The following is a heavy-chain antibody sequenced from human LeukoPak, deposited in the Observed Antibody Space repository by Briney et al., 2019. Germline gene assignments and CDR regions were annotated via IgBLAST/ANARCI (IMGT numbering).Heavy chain of an antibody. V-gene: IGHV3-30*03. CDR3: ARVITIFGVETGDYFDY. CDR2: ISYDGSNK. J-gene: IGHJ4*02. Sequence: GGSLRLSCAASGFTFSSYGMHWVRQAPGKGLEWVAVISYDGSNKYYADSVKGRFTISRDNSKNTLYLQMNSLRAEDTAVYYCARVITIFGVETGDYFDYWGQGTLVTVSS. D-gene: IGHD3-3*01. CDR1: GFTFSSYG.